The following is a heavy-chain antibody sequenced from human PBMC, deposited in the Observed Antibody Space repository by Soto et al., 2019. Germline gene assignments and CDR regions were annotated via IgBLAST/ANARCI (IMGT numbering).Heavy chain of an antibody. CDR1: GFTFSSVA. Sequence: GGSLRLSCAGSGFTFSSVAMTWVRQAPGKGLEWVSSISGSGDSTYYADSVKGRFTISRDNSKNHFSLKVSSVTAADTAVYFCARSPRSISTGGIDFWGQGILVTVSS. CDR3: ARSPRSISTGGIDF. J-gene: IGHJ4*01. V-gene: IGHV3-23*01. D-gene: IGHD1-1*01. CDR2: ISGSGDST.